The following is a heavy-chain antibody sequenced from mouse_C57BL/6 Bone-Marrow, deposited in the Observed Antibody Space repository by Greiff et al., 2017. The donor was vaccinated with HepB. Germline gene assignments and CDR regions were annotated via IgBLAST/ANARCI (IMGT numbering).Heavy chain of an antibody. J-gene: IGHJ2*01. V-gene: IGHV1-81*01. D-gene: IGHD2-5*01. CDR2: IYPRSGNT. CDR3: ARPYSNYGVDY. Sequence: VKLMESGAELARPGASVKLSCKASGYTFTSYGISWVKQRTGQGLEWIGEIYPRSGNTYYNEKFKGKATLTADKSSRTAYMELRILTSEDSAVYFCARPYSNYGVDYWGQGTTLTVSS. CDR1: GYTFTSYG.